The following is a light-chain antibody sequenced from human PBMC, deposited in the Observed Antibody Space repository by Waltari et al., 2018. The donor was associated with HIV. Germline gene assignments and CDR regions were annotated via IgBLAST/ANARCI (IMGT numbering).Light chain of an antibody. J-gene: IGLJ2*01. CDR3: SSYTSSNTVI. Sequence: QSALTQSASVSGSPGQSITISCTGPSSVVGGYNYFSWYQHHPGKAPKLVIYNVSNRPSGVSNRFSGSKSGNTASLTISGLQAEDEAEYYCSSYTSSNTVIFGGGTRVTVL. CDR1: SSVVGGYNY. CDR2: NVS. V-gene: IGLV2-14*03.